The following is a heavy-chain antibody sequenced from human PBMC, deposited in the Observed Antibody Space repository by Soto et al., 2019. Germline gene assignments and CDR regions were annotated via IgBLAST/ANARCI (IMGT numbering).Heavy chain of an antibody. Sequence: SETLSLTCAVPGGSISGGGFSWSWIRQPPGKGLEWIGYILHTGGTQYNPSLKSRVSMSVDKSKNQFSLHLTSVTAADTAVYYCARLQSAEGIDYWGPGALVTGFS. D-gene: IGHD1-1*01. CDR3: ARLQSAEGIDY. V-gene: IGHV4-30-2*01. CDR1: GGSISGGGFS. J-gene: IGHJ4*02. CDR2: ILHTGGT.